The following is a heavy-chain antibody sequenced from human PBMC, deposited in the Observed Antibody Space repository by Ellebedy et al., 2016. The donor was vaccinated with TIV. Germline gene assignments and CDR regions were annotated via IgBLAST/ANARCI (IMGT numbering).Heavy chain of an antibody. CDR2: INQDGSAK. D-gene: IGHD1-7*01. CDR3: ARHGNYCFDY. CDR1: GFTFSSYW. V-gene: IGHV3-7*01. Sequence: GESLKISXAASGFTFSSYWMSWVRQAPGKGLEWLANINQDGSAKYFVDSVKGRFTMSRDNAQNSLYLQMNSLRAEDTAVYYCARHGNYCFDYWGQGTLVTVSS. J-gene: IGHJ4*02.